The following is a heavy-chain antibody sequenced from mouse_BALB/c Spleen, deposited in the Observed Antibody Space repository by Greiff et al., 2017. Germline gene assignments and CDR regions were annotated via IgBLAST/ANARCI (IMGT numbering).Heavy chain of an antibody. CDR1: GYTFTSYW. Sequence: LVESGAELAKPGASVKMSCKASGYTFTSYWMHWVKQRPGQGLEWIGYINPSTGYTEYNQKFKDKATLTADKSSSTAYMQLSSLTSEDSAVYYCARRNYDYSFAYWGQGTLVTVSA. J-gene: IGHJ3*01. CDR2: INPSTGYT. D-gene: IGHD2-4*01. CDR3: ARRNYDYSFAY. V-gene: IGHV1-7*01.